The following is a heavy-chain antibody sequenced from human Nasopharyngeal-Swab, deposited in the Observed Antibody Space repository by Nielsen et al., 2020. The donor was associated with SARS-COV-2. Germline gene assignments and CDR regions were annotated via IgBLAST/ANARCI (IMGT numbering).Heavy chain of an antibody. CDR2: INPGTVNT. V-gene: IGHV1-3*01. CDR1: GYTFTNNG. CDR3: ARAPGVDYYYYMDV. Sequence: ASVKVSCKVSGYTFTNNGIHWVRQAPGQRLEWMGWINPGTVNTKYSQKFQGRVTISRDTSASTAYMELSSLRSEDTAVYYCARAPGVDYYYYMDVWGNGTTVTVSS. J-gene: IGHJ6*03.